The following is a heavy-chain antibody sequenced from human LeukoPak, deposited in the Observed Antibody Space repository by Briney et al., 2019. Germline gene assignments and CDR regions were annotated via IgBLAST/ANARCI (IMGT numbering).Heavy chain of an antibody. CDR1: GGSISSYY. D-gene: IGHD1-1*01. Sequence: PSETLSLTCTVSGGSISSYYWSWIRQPAGKGLEWIGRIYTSGSTNYNPSLKSRVTISVDTSKNQFSLKLSSVTAADTAVYYCAICGGPTGSNDYAFDIWGQGTMVTVSS. CDR2: IYTSGST. J-gene: IGHJ3*02. CDR3: AICGGPTGSNDYAFDI. V-gene: IGHV4-4*07.